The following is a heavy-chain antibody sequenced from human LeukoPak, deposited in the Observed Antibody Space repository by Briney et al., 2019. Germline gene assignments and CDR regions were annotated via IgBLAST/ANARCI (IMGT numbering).Heavy chain of an antibody. Sequence: SETLSLTCAVYGGSFSGFYWSWIRQPPGKGLEWIGEINHSGSTHYNPSLKSRVTISVDTSKNQFSLRLSSVTAADTAVYYCARHRLIGTAIQLWGYYFDYWGQGTLVTVSS. J-gene: IGHJ4*02. CDR2: INHSGST. CDR1: GGSFSGFY. CDR3: ARHRLIGTAIQLWGYYFDY. V-gene: IGHV4-34*01. D-gene: IGHD5-18*01.